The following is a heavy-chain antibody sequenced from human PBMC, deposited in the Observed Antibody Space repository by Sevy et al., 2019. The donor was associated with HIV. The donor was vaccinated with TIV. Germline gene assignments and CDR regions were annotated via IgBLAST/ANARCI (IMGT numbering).Heavy chain of an antibody. CDR2: ISYDGNKK. Sequence: GGSLRLSCAASGFSFSSHGMHWVRQAPGKGLEWQSVISYDGNKKYYADSVKGRFTISRDNSKNTLYLQMNSLRPEDTAVYYCARDGGWYNYAPSEYWGQGTLVTVSS. CDR3: ARDGGWYNYAPSEY. V-gene: IGHV3-30*03. J-gene: IGHJ4*02. CDR1: GFSFSSHG. D-gene: IGHD1-1*01.